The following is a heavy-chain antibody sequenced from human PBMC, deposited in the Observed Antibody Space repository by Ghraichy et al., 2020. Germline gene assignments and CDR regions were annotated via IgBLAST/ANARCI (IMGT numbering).Heavy chain of an antibody. CDR3: ARAGATQWNWFDP. CDR2: IYYSGST. D-gene: IGHD6-19*01. V-gene: IGHV4-59*01. CDR1: GGSISSYY. J-gene: IGHJ5*02. Sequence: SETLSLTCTVSGGSISSYYWSWIRQPPGKGLEWIGYIYYSGSTNYNPSLKSRVTISVDTSKNQFSLKLSSVTAADTAVYYCARAGATQWNWFDPWGQGTLVTVSS.